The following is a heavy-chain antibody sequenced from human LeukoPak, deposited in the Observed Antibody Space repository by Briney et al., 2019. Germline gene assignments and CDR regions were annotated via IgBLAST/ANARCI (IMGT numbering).Heavy chain of an antibody. CDR1: GGSFSGYY. Sequence: PSETLSLTCAVYGGSFSGYYWSWIRQPPGKGLEWIGEINHSGSTNYNPSLKSRVTISVDTSKNQFSLKLSSVTAADTAVYYCARGRGLRGSPAAIRVYSTGANWFDPWGQGTLVTVSS. V-gene: IGHV4-34*01. CDR2: INHSGST. J-gene: IGHJ5*02. CDR3: ARGRGLRGSPAAIRVYSTGANWFDP. D-gene: IGHD2-2*02.